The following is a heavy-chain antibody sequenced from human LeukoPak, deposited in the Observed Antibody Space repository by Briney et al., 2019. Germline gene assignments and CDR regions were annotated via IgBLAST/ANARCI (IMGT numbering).Heavy chain of an antibody. CDR1: GFTFSSYG. J-gene: IGHJ4*02. CDR3: ARDRGYSGDYFDY. Sequence: GGSLRPSCAASGFTFSSYGMHWVRQAPGKGLEWVAVIWYDGSNKYYADSVKGRFTISRDNSKNTLYLQMNSLRAEDTAVYYCARDRGYSGDYFDYWGQGTLVTVSS. V-gene: IGHV3-33*01. D-gene: IGHD5-18*01. CDR2: IWYDGSNK.